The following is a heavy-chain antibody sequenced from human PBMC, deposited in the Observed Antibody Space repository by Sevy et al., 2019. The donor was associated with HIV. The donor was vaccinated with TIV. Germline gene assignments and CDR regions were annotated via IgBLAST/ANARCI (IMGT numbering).Heavy chain of an antibody. J-gene: IGHJ4*02. CDR1: GFTFSSYS. CDR2: ISTSSSYI. D-gene: IGHD1-26*01. CDR3: ARDEVGGSYWEFDY. Sequence: GGSLRLSCAASGFTFSSYSVNWVHQAPGKGLEWVSSISTSSSYIYYADSVKGRFTISRDNAKNSLYLQMNSLRAEDTAVYYCARDEVGGSYWEFDYWGQGTLVTVSS. V-gene: IGHV3-21*01.